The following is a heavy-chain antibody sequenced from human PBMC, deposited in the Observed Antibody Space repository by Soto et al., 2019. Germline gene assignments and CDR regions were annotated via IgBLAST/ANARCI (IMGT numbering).Heavy chain of an antibody. CDR2: INHSGST. J-gene: IGHJ3*02. CDR1: GVSFSGYY. V-gene: IGHV4-34*01. Sequence: PSETLSLTCAVYGVSFSGYYWSWIRQPPGKGLEWIGEINHSGSTNYNPSLKSRVTISVDTSKSQFSLKLSSVTAADTAVYYCARGYCSSTSCLDAFDIWGQGTMVTVSS. CDR3: ARGYCSSTSCLDAFDI. D-gene: IGHD2-2*01.